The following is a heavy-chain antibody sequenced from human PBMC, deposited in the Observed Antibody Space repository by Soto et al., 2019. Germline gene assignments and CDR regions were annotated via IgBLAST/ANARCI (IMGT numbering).Heavy chain of an antibody. J-gene: IGHJ6*03. CDR1: GFTFSSYA. D-gene: IGHD2-8*01. CDR3: AKIIVLMVYAHMDV. CDR2: ISGSGGST. Sequence: GGSLRLSCAASGFTFSSYAMSWVRQAPGKGLEWVSAISGSGGSTYYADSVKGRFTISRDNSKNTLYLQMNSLRAEDTAVYYCAKIIVLMVYAHMDVWGKGTTVTVSS. V-gene: IGHV3-23*01.